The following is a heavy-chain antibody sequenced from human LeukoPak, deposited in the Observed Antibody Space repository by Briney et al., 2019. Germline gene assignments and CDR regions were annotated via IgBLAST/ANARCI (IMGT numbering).Heavy chain of an antibody. J-gene: IGHJ3*02. Sequence: GGSLRLSCAASGFTFSSYTMNWVRQAPGKGLEWVSSITSSSSYIYYADSVKGRFTISRDNAKNSLYLQMNSLRAEDTAVYYCARARAPVTRISSFDIWGQGTMVTVSS. CDR2: ITSSSSYI. D-gene: IGHD4-17*01. CDR1: GFTFSSYT. CDR3: ARARAPVTRISSFDI. V-gene: IGHV3-21*01.